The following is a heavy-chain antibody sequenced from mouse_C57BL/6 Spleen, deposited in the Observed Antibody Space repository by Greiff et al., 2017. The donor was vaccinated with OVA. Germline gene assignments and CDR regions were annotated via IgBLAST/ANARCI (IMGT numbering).Heavy chain of an antibody. D-gene: IGHD1-1*01. V-gene: IGHV1-76*01. CDR1: GYTFTDYY. CDR2: IYPGSGNT. CDR3: ARSGYDSSYGFDV. Sequence: QVQLQQSGAELVRPGASVKLSCKASGYTFTDYYINWVKQRPGQGLEWIARIYPGSGNTYYNEKFKGKATLTAEKSSSTAYMQLSSLTSEDSAVYFCARSGYDSSYGFDVWGTGTTVTVSS. J-gene: IGHJ1*03.